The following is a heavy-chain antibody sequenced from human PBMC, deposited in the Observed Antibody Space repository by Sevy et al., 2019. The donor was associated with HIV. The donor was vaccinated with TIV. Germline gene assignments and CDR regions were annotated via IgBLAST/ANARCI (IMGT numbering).Heavy chain of an antibody. CDR1: GLSLTTTG. D-gene: IGHD3-16*01. J-gene: IGHJ4*02. Sequence: GESLKISCAASGLSLTTTGLSWVRQAPGKGLEGVAGVTSDGATYYADSVRDRFTVSRDNSKNTLYLQLNSLRADDTAVFYCAGGDTTMITDLDYWGQGTLVTVSS. CDR3: AGGDTTMITDLDY. CDR2: VTSDGAT. V-gene: IGHV3-23*01.